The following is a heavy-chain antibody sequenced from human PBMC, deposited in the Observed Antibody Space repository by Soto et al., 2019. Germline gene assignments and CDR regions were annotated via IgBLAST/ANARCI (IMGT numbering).Heavy chain of an antibody. CDR2: VNRAGTA. J-gene: IGHJ3*02. CDR3: ARGLGDIVVGPVLIDTFDI. V-gene: IGHV4-34*01. D-gene: IGHD2-2*01. CDR1: GGSFSAYF. Sequence: NPSETLSLTCAVYGGSFSAYFWNWIRQAPGKGLEWIGKVNRAGTATYNPSLKGRVTLSVDPSERQISLKLSSVTAADTAVYFCARGLGDIVVGPVLIDTFDIWGQGTVVTVSS.